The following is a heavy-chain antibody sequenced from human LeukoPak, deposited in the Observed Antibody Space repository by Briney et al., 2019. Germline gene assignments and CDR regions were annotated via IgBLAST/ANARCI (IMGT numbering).Heavy chain of an antibody. CDR2: VFYSGSK. V-gene: IGHV4-39*01. CDR1: GGSISNRAYY. J-gene: IGHJ4*02. CDR3: ARLKRGGTSIRGVDY. D-gene: IGHD1-1*01. Sequence: KPSETLSLTCNVSGGSISNRAYYWAWIRQPPGNGLEWIGSVFYSGSKYSNPSLESRLTISVDTSKNHFSLKLSSVTAADTAVYYCARLKRGGTSIRGVDYWGQGTLVTVSS.